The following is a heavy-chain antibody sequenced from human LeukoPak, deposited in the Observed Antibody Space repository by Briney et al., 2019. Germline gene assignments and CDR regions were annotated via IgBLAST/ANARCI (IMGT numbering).Heavy chain of an antibody. CDR2: IYTSGNT. J-gene: IGHJ5*02. CDR3: ARMDYYGSGTYHSWFDP. Sequence: PSETLSLTCTVSGGSISSYYWSWIRQPAGKGLEWIGRIYTSGNTNYNPSLRSRVTISVDTSRNQFSLKLNSVTAADTAVYYCARMDYYGSGTYHSWFDPWGQGTLVTVSS. D-gene: IGHD3-10*01. V-gene: IGHV4-4*07. CDR1: GGSISSYY.